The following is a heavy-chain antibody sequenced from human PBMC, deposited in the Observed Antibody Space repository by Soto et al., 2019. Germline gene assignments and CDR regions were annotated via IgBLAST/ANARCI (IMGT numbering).Heavy chain of an antibody. V-gene: IGHV3-33*01. CDR2: IYFDGGNK. D-gene: IGHD1-26*01. J-gene: IGHJ3*01. CDR1: GFTFSSYG. Sequence: QVQLMESGGGVVQPGRSLRLSCAASGFTFSSYGMHWVRQAPGKGLEWVALIYFDGGNKYYADSVKGRFTISRDNSKNTLYLQMNSLRVEDTAVYYCTRDRESESYYLLTYDAFNVWGQGTMVTVSS. CDR3: TRDRESESYYLLTYDAFNV.